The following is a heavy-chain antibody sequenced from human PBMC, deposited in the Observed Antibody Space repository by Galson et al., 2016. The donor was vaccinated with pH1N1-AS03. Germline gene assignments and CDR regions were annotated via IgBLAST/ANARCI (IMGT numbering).Heavy chain of an antibody. CDR3: ARGYSGFGFVY. CDR1: GYSFTNYW. J-gene: IGHJ4*02. Sequence: QSGAEVTKPGESLRISCKGSGYSFTNYWINWVRQMPGKGLEWMGRFDPSDSHTSYSPSFQGHVTFSADKSINTAYLQWSSLKSSDTAIYYCARGYSGFGFVYWGQGTLVTFSS. V-gene: IGHV5-10-1*01. D-gene: IGHD5-12*01. CDR2: FDPSDSHT.